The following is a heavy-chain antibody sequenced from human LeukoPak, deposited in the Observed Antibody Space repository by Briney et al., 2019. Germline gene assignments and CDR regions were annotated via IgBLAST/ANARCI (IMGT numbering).Heavy chain of an antibody. CDR3: VRDAYSGSYGLSAFDI. CDR1: GFTFSSFG. Sequence: GGTLRLFCAASGFTFSSFGMSWVRQAPGKGLEWVSVISTSSGYIYYSDSEKSRFTISRDNAKNTLYLQMNSLRVEDTAVYYCVRDAYSGSYGLSAFDIWGQGTMVTVSS. V-gene: IGHV3-21*06. J-gene: IGHJ3*02. D-gene: IGHD1-26*01. CDR2: ISTSSGYI.